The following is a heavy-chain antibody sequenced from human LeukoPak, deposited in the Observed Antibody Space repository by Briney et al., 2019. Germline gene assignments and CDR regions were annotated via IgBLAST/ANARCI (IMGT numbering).Heavy chain of an antibody. V-gene: IGHV3-21*01. Sequence: GGSLRLSCAASGFTFSSFWMNWVRQAPGKGLEWVSSIGSTSHFRYYADSLKGRVTISRDNAKNSLYLQMSSLRVEDTAVYYCARSCDGDCYSDYWGQGTLVTVSS. CDR1: GFTFSSFW. CDR3: ARSCDGDCYSDY. D-gene: IGHD2-21*02. CDR2: IGSTSHFR. J-gene: IGHJ4*02.